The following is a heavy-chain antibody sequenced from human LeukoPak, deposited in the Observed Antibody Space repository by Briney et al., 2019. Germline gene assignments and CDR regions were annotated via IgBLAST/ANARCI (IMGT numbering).Heavy chain of an antibody. V-gene: IGHV3-9*01. CDR3: AKDIYPVVYATFGAFDI. J-gene: IGHJ3*02. CDR1: GFTFDDYA. D-gene: IGHD2-8*02. Sequence: GGSLRLSCAASGFTFDDYAMHWVRQAPGKGLEWVSGISWNSGSIGYADSVKGRFTISRDNAKSSLYLQMNSLRAEDTALYYCAKDIYPVVYATFGAFDIWGQGTMVTVSS. CDR2: ISWNSGSI.